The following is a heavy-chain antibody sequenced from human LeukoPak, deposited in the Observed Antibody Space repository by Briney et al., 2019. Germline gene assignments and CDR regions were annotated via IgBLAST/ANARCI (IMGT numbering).Heavy chain of an antibody. Sequence: GGSLRLSCAASGFTFTSYTMNWVRQAPGKGLEWVSSISGSNSDISYADSVKGRFTISRDDFKKTLYLQMNSLRAEDTAVYYCAREGQPYNWFDPWGQGTLVTVSS. CDR1: GFTFTSYT. CDR3: AREGQPYNWFDP. D-gene: IGHD6-13*01. J-gene: IGHJ5*02. V-gene: IGHV3-21*01. CDR2: ISGSNSDI.